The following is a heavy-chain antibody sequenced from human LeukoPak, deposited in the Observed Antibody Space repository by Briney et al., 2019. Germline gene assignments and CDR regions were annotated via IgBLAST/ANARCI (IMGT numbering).Heavy chain of an antibody. CDR1: GGSISSGSYY. J-gene: IGHJ3*02. CDR2: IYTSGST. D-gene: IGHD3-10*01. CDR3: ARSDGYGLVGI. V-gene: IGHV4-61*02. Sequence: SETLSLTCTVSGGSISSGSYYWSWIRQPAGKGLEWIGRIYTSGSTNYNPSLKSRVIIIIDTPKNHFSLTLSSVTAADTAVYYCARSDGYGLVGIWGQGTMVTVSS.